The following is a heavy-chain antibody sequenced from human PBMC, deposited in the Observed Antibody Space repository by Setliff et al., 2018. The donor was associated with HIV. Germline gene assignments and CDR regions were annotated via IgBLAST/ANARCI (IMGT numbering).Heavy chain of an antibody. D-gene: IGHD4-4*01. Sequence: SETLSLTCTVSGGSISNYYWSWIRQPPGKGLEWIGYIYTSGSTNYNPSLKSRVTISVDTSKNQFSLKLSSVTAADTAVYYCARAGTTVRRGWFDPWGQGTLVTVSS. J-gene: IGHJ5*02. CDR2: IYTSGST. V-gene: IGHV4-4*09. CDR1: GGSISNYY. CDR3: ARAGTTVRRGWFDP.